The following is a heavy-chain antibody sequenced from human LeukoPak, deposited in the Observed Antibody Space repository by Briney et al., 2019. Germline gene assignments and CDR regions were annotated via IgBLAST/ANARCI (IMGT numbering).Heavy chain of an antibody. CDR2: ISDSAGST. CDR1: GFTFTSYA. CDR3: AKNRDPQLERGSDY. Sequence: PGGSLRLSCAASGFTFTSYAMSWVRQAPGKGLEWVSSISDSAGSTYYADSVKGRFTISRDNSKDTLYLQMNSLRAEDTAVYYCAKNRDPQLERGSDYWGQGTLVTVSS. D-gene: IGHD1-14*01. V-gene: IGHV3-23*01. J-gene: IGHJ4*02.